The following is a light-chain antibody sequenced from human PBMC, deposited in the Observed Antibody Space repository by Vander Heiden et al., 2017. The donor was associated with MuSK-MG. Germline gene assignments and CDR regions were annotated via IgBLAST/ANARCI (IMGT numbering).Light chain of an antibody. J-gene: IGKJ1*01. Sequence: DIQMTQSPSSLSAYVGERFTITCRASQSISSFLNCYQQKPGKAPKLLIYAASSSLRGVPSKSTGSRSRTEFTLTISRLHLEDLTTYYCRLTAVTARTFRYGATVGMK. CDR3: RLTAVTART. CDR1: QSISSF. V-gene: IGKV1-39*01. CDR2: AAS.